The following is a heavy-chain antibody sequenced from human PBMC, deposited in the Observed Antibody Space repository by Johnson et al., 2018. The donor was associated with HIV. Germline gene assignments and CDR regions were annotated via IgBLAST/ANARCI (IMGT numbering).Heavy chain of an antibody. CDR3: AKEDCSAIVCSDDGFHL. CDR1: GFSFSAYG. V-gene: IGHV3-30*02. D-gene: IGHD2-15*01. CDR2: IRYDGSSK. Sequence: QVQLVESGGGAVQPGGSLRLSCAASGFSFSAYGMHWVRQAPGKGLEWVAFIRYDGSSKYYTDSVKGRFTVSRDSSKTTLFLQMKSLRPEDTAVYFWAKEDCSAIVCSDDGFHLWGQGTMVTLSS. J-gene: IGHJ3*01.